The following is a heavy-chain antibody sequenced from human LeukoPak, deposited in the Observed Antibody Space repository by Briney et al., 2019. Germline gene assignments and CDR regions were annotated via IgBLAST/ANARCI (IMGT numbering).Heavy chain of an antibody. D-gene: IGHD4-17*01. CDR2: ISYDGSNK. V-gene: IGHV3-30*18. J-gene: IGHJ4*02. Sequence: GGSLRLSCAAYGFTFSSYGMHWVRQAPGKGLEWVAVISYDGSNKYYADSVKGRFTISRDNSKNTLYLQMNSLRAEDTAVYYCAKLTYGDSRGYYFDYWGQGTLVTVSS. CDR3: AKLTYGDSRGYYFDY. CDR1: GFTFSSYG.